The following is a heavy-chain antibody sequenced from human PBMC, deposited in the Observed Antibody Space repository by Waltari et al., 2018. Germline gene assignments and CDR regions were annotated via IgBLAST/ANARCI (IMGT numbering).Heavy chain of an antibody. CDR3: AKDRKQAFDI. CDR2: ISWNSGSI. V-gene: IGHV3-9*01. J-gene: IGHJ3*02. Sequence: EVQLVESGGGLVQPGRSLRLSCAASGFTFDAYAMHWVRQAPGKGLEWVSGISWNSGSIGYADSVKGRFTISRDNAKNSLYLQMNSLRAEDTALYYCAKDRKQAFDIWGQGTMVTVSS. CDR1: GFTFDAYA.